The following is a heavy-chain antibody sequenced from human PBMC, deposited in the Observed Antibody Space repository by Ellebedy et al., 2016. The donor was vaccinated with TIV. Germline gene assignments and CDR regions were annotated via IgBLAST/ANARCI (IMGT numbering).Heavy chain of an antibody. V-gene: IGHV1-46*01. D-gene: IGHD1-26*01. CDR2: INPSGGGT. CDR3: AREGGVYYFDY. Sequence: AASVKVSCKASGYTFTSDLIHWVRQAPGQGLEWMGIINPSGGGTGYAQKFQGRVTMTRDTSAGTVYMELSSLRSEDTAVYYCAREGGVYYFDYWGQGTLVTVSS. J-gene: IGHJ4*02. CDR1: GYTFTSDL.